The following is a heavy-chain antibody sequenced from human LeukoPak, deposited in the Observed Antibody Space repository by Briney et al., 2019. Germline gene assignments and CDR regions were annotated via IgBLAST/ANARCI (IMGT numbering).Heavy chain of an antibody. J-gene: IGHJ4*02. Sequence: QTGGSLRLSCAASGFTFSSYSMNWVRQAPGKGLEWVSYISSSSSTIYYADSVKGRFTISRDNAKNSLYLQMNSLRAEDTAVYYCAREGLGYCSGGSCYLPVNNLFDYWGQGTLVTVSS. CDR1: GFTFSSYS. V-gene: IGHV3-48*01. D-gene: IGHD2-15*01. CDR2: ISSSSSTI. CDR3: AREGLGYCSGGSCYLPVNNLFDY.